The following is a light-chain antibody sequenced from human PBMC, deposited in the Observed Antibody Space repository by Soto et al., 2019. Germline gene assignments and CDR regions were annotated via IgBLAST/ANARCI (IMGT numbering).Light chain of an antibody. V-gene: IGKV3-15*01. CDR3: QQYHNWPPQYT. CDR2: GAS. Sequence: EIVMTQSPATLSVSPGERATLSCRASQTISSNLAWHQQKPGQAPRLLIHGASTRTTGVPARFSGSGSWTEFTLTISNLQSEDLAVYYCQQYHNWPPQYTFGQGTKLEIK. J-gene: IGKJ2*01. CDR1: QTISSN.